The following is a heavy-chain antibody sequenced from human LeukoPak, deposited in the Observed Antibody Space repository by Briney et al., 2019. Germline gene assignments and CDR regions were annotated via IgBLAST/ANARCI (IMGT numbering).Heavy chain of an antibody. V-gene: IGHV3-30*04. CDR3: AKDNYYDSSGRTNYYYYGMDV. CDR2: ISYDGSNK. Sequence: GGSLRLSCAASGFTFNNYAMHWVRQAPGKGLEWVAVISYDGSNKYYADSVKGRFTISGDSSKNTLYLQMNSLRAEDTAVYYCAKDNYYDSSGRTNYYYYGMDVWGQGTTVTVSS. J-gene: IGHJ6*02. D-gene: IGHD3-22*01. CDR1: GFTFNNYA.